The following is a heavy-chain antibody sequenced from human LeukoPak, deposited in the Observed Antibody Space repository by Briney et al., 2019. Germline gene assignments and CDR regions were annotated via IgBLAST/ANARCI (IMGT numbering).Heavy chain of an antibody. D-gene: IGHD3-10*01. V-gene: IGHV3-21*01. Sequence: VGSLRLSCAASGFTFSSYSMNWVRQAPGKGLEWVSSISSSSSYIYYADSVKGRFTISRDNAKNSLYLQMNSLRAEDTAVYYCARDLWFGELIDPWGQGTLVTVP. J-gene: IGHJ5*02. CDR2: ISSSSSYI. CDR3: ARDLWFGELIDP. CDR1: GFTFSSYS.